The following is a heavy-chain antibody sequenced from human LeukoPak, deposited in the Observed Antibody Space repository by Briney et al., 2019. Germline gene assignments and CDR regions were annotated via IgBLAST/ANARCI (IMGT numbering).Heavy chain of an antibody. CDR3: ARDYVWGSYRPTPGDP. J-gene: IGHJ5*02. CDR1: GFTFSSYS. Sequence: PGGSLRLSCAASGFTFSSYSMNWVRQAPGKGLEWVSSTSSSSSYIYYADSVKGRFTISRDNAKNSLYLQMNSLRAEDTAVYYCARDYVWGSYRPTPGDPWGQGTLVTVSS. D-gene: IGHD3-16*02. CDR2: TSSSSSYI. V-gene: IGHV3-21*01.